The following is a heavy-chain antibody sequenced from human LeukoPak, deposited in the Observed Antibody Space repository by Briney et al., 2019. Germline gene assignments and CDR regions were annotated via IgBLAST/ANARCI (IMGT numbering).Heavy chain of an antibody. CDR3: ASFLGFNWFDP. Sequence: SETLSLTCTVSGGSISSYYWSWIRQPSGKGLEWIGYIYYSGSTNYNPSLKSRVTISVDTSKNQFSLKLSSVTAADTAVYYCASFLGFNWFDPWGQGTLVTVSS. CDR1: GGSISSYY. V-gene: IGHV4-59*01. D-gene: IGHD2/OR15-2a*01. CDR2: IYYSGST. J-gene: IGHJ5*02.